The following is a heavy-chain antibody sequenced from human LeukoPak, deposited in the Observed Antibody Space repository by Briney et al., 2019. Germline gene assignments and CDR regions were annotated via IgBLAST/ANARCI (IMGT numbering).Heavy chain of an antibody. D-gene: IGHD6-13*01. J-gene: IGHJ3*02. CDR2: INPNNGGT. CDR3: ARGGSRSSGAFDI. Sequence: ASVKVSCKASGYTFTGYYLHRVRQAPGQGLEWVVWINPNNGGTNYAQTFQGRVTMTRGTSISTAYMELSRLRFDDTAVYYCARGGSRSSGAFDIWGQGTMVTVSS. V-gene: IGHV1-2*02. CDR1: GYTFTGYY.